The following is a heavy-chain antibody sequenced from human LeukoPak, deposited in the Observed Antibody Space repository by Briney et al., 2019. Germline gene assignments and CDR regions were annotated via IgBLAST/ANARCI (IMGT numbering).Heavy chain of an antibody. D-gene: IGHD1-26*01. CDR3: TRRVGVRAPFDY. V-gene: IGHV4-34*01. Sequence: PSETLSLTCAVYGGSFSGYYWSWIRQPPGKGLEWIGEIKHSGGTNYSPSLKSRVTISVDTSKSQFSLKLTSVTAADTAVYYCTRRVGVRAPFDYWGQGTLVTVSS. CDR1: GGSFSGYY. J-gene: IGHJ4*02. CDR2: IKHSGGT.